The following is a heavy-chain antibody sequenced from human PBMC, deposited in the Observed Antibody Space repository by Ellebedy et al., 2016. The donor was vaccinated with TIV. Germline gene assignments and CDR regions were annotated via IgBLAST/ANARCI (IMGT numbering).Heavy chain of an antibody. D-gene: IGHD3-16*01. CDR3: ARWGTYSFDI. CDR2: ICYSGST. J-gene: IGHJ3*02. Sequence: AGSLRLSXTVSGGSVTSGNYCWSWIRQSPRKGLEWIAYICYSGSTDYNPSLKSRVTISADTSMNQFSLELTSVTAADTAVYYCARWGTYSFDIWGQGTVVTVSS. CDR1: GGSVTSGNYC. V-gene: IGHV4-61*01.